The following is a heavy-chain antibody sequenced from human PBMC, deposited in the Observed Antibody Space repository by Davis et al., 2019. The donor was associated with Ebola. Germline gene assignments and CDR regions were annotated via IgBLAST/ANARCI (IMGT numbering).Heavy chain of an antibody. V-gene: IGHV4-38-2*02. J-gene: IGHJ4*02. Sequence: MPSETLSLTCTVSGYSINSGYYWGWIRQTPGKGLEWIGIIYHTGSTYYRSSLKSRVTIPVDTSKNQFSLKLSSLTAADTAVYFCARGGPTVTKYIKFDYWGQGTLVTVSS. CDR1: GYSINSGYY. CDR3: ARGGPTVTKYIKFDY. CDR2: IYHTGST. D-gene: IGHD4-17*01.